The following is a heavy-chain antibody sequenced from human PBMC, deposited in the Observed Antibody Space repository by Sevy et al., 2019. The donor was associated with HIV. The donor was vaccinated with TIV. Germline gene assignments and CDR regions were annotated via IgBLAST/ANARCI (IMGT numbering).Heavy chain of an antibody. V-gene: IGHV4-59*01. CDR3: ARAPPVRSGDDSLNWFDP. J-gene: IGHJ5*02. D-gene: IGHD5-12*01. CDR1: GGPISSYY. CDR2: IHYSRST. Sequence: SETLSLTCTVSGGPISSYYWSWIRQPPGKKLEWIGYIHYSRSTKYNPSLNSRVTMSVDTSKNQFSLKLTSVTAADTAVYYCARAPPVRSGDDSLNWFDPWGQGTLVTVSS.